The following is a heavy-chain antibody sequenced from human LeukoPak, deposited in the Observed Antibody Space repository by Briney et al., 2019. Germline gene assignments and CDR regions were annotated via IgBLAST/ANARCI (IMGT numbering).Heavy chain of an antibody. D-gene: IGHD2-21*02. CDR1: GFTFSSYS. J-gene: IGHJ4*02. V-gene: IGHV3-7*03. Sequence: PGGSLRLSCAASGFTFSSYSMNWVRQAPGKGLEWVANIKEDGSVKFYVDSVRGRFTISRDNTKNSLYLQMNGLRAEDTAMYYCARGDFNDLRYGCWGQGSLVTVSS. CDR2: IKEDGSVK. CDR3: ARGDFNDLRYGC.